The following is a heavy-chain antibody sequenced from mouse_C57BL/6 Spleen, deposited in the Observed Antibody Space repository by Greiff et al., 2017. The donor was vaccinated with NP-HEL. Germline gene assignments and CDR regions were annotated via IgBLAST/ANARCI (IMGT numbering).Heavy chain of an antibody. Sequence: EVMLVESGGGLVKPGGSLKLSCAASGFTFSDYGMHWVRQAPEKGLEWVAYISSGSSTIYYADTVKGRFTISRDNAENTLFLQMTSLRSEDTAMYYCARGHGSSYGYWGQGTTLTVSS. CDR2: ISSGSSTI. CDR3: ARGHGSSYGY. CDR1: GFTFSDYG. V-gene: IGHV5-17*01. D-gene: IGHD1-1*01. J-gene: IGHJ2*01.